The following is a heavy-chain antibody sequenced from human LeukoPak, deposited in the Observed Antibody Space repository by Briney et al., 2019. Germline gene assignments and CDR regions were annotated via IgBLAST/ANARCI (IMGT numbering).Heavy chain of an antibody. CDR2: MSHSGST. CDR1: GDSINSGYY. D-gene: IGHD3-22*01. J-gene: IGHJ4*02. V-gene: IGHV4-38-2*02. Sequence: SETLSLTCTVSGDSINSGYYGGWIRQPPGKGLEWIGSMSHSGSTYYNPSLKSRVTISVDTSKNQFSLKLSSVTAADTAVYYCARHQYYYDSSGHFDYWGQGTLVTVSS. CDR3: ARHQYYYDSSGHFDY.